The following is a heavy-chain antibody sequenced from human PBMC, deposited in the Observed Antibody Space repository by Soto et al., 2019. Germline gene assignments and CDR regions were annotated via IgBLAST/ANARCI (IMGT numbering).Heavy chain of an antibody. D-gene: IGHD2-21*02. CDR2: IYYSGST. CDR3: ARASSDRGDCYAFDI. CDR1: GGSISSGDYY. V-gene: IGHV4-30-4*02. Sequence: SSETLSLTCTVSGGSISSGDYYWSWIRQPPGKGLEWIGYIYYSGSTYYNPSLKSRVTISVDTSKNQFSLKLSSVTAADTAVYYCARASSDRGDCYAFDIWGQGTMVTVSS. J-gene: IGHJ3*02.